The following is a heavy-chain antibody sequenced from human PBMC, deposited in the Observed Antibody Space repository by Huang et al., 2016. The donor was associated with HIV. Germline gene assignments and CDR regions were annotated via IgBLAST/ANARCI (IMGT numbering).Heavy chain of an antibody. CDR3: ARQHTGYHIFDL. D-gene: IGHD3-9*01. V-gene: IGHV5-51*01. CDR2: IYPAASDI. CDR1: GYSFSSFW. J-gene: IGHJ6*02. Sequence: EVQLVQSGAEVKKPGESLKISCRVSGYSFSSFWIGWVRQMPGRCLAWMGVIYPAASDITYSQSFKDTVIISVDKSFDIAYLQWRGLRASDTATYYCARQHTGYHIFDLWGQGTTVTVSS.